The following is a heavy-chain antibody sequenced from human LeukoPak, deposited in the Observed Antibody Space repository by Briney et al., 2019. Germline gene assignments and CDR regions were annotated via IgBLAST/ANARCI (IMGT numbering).Heavy chain of an antibody. CDR2: INHSGST. J-gene: IGHJ5*02. CDR3: ARDWISSWYNWFDP. V-gene: IGHV4-34*01. CDR1: GGSFSGYY. Sequence: SETLSLTCAVYGGSFSGYYWSWIRQPPGKGLEWIGEINHSGSTNYNPSLKSRVTISVDTSKNQFSLKLSSVTAADTAVYYCARDWISSWYNWFDPWGQGTLVTVSS. D-gene: IGHD6-13*01.